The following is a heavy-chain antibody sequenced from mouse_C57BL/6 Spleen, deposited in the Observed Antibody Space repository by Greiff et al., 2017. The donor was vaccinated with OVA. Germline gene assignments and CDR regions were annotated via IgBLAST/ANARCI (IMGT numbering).Heavy chain of an antibody. D-gene: IGHD1-1*01. CDR1: GYTFTSYW. Sequence: QVQLQQPGAELVKPGASVKLSCKASGYTFTSYWMHWVKQRPGQGLEWIGMIHPNSGSTNYNEKFKSKATLTVDKSSSTAYMQLSSLTSEDSAVYYCAILHYGSSSFAYWGQGTLVTVSA. V-gene: IGHV1-64*01. CDR3: AILHYGSSSFAY. CDR2: IHPNSGST. J-gene: IGHJ3*01.